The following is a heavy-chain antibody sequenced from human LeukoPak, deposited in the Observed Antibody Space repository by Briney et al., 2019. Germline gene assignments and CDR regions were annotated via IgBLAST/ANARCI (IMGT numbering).Heavy chain of an antibody. D-gene: IGHD6-19*01. V-gene: IGHV5-10-1*01. CDR3: ARHVGAVAAD. J-gene: IGHJ4*02. CDR2: IDPSDSYT. Sequence: GESLRISCKGSGYSFTNFWISWVRQMPGKGLEWKGRIDPSDSYTNYSPSFQGHVTISADKSISTAYLQWSSLKASDTAMYYCARHVGAVAADWGQGTLVTVSS. CDR1: GYSFTNFW.